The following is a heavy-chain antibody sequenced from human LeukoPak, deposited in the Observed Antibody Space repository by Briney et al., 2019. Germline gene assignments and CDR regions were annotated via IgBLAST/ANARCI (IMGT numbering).Heavy chain of an antibody. CDR1: GYSISSGYY. CDR3: AREGFRVDPDY. J-gene: IGHJ4*02. Sequence: SETLSLTCAVSGYSISSGYYWGWIRQPPGRGLQWIGSIYHSGSTYYNPSLKSRVTISVDTSKNQFSLKLSSVTAADTAVYYCAREGFRVDPDYWGQGTLVTVSS. CDR2: IYHSGST. V-gene: IGHV4-38-2*02.